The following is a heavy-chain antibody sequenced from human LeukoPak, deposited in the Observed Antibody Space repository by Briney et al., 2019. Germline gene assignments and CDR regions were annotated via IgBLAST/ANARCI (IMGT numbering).Heavy chain of an antibody. CDR2: SSQSGST. CDR3: ARSPLWVIAARPLDY. CDR1: GDSISSSTYY. Sequence: SETLSLTCNVSGDSISSSTYYWGWIRQPPGKGLEWIGSSSQSGSTYYNSSLKSRVTISLDTSKNQFSLKLNSVTAADTAVYYCARSPLWVIAARPLDYWGQGTLVTVSS. V-gene: IGHV4-39*07. J-gene: IGHJ4*02. D-gene: IGHD6-6*01.